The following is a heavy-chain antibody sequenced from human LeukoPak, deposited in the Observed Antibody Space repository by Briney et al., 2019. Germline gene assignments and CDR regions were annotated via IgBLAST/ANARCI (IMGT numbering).Heavy chain of an antibody. CDR3: ARDLLTDSVFYASGPPWFDP. J-gene: IGHJ5*02. CDR1: GGTFSSYA. Sequence: ASVKVSCKASGGTFSSYAISWVRQAPGQGLEWMGGIIPIFGTANYAQKFQGRVTITADESTSTAYMEMRSLRSDDTAVYYCARDLLTDSVFYASGPPWFDPWGQGTLITVSS. D-gene: IGHD3-10*01. CDR2: IIPIFGTA. V-gene: IGHV1-69*13.